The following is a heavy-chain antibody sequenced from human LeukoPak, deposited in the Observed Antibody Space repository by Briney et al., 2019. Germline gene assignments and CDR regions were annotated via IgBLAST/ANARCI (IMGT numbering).Heavy chain of an antibody. CDR1: GFTFSSYA. Sequence: PGRSLRLSCVASGFTFSSYAMHWVRQAPGKGLEWVAVISYDGSNKYYADSVKGRFTISRDNSKNTLYLQMNSLRAEDTAVYYCASVMVRGDDAFDIWGQGTMVTVSS. J-gene: IGHJ3*02. D-gene: IGHD3-10*01. CDR3: ASVMVRGDDAFDI. CDR2: ISYDGSNK. V-gene: IGHV3-30*04.